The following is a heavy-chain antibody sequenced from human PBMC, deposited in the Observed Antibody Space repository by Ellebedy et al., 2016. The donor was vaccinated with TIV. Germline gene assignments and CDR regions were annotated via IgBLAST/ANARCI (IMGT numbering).Heavy chain of an antibody. CDR1: GGSFSGYY. V-gene: IGHV4-34*01. CDR2: IYHSGST. CDR3: AREVKGLVWLANYYYYYGMDV. J-gene: IGHJ6*02. D-gene: IGHD6-19*01. Sequence: SETLSLXXAVYGGSFSGYYWSWIRQPPGKGLEWIGEIYHSGSTNYNPSLKSRVTISVDKSKNQFSLKLSSVTAADTAVYYCAREVKGLVWLANYYYYYGMDVWGQGTTVTVSS.